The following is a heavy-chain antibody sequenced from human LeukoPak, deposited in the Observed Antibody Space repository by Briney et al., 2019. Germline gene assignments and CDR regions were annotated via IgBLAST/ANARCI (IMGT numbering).Heavy chain of an antibody. CDR2: ISSNGGST. D-gene: IGHD2-2*01. CDR3: ARDSSTSLSS. V-gene: IGHV3-64*01. J-gene: IGHJ5*02. CDR1: GFTFSSYA. Sequence: PGGSLRLTCAASGFTFSSYAMHWVRQAPGKGLEYVSAISSNGGSTHYANSVKGRFTISRDNSKNTLYLQMGSLRAEDMAVYYCARDSSTSLSSWGQGTLVTVSS.